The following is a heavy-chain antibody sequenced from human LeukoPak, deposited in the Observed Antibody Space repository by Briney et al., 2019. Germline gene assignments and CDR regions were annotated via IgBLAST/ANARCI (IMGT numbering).Heavy chain of an antibody. CDR1: GGSISSSSYY. J-gene: IGHJ4*02. CDR2: IYYSGST. V-gene: IGHV4-39*01. CDR3: ARHVSNYYDSSQFDY. Sequence: SETLSLTCIVSGGSISSSSYYWGWIRQPPGKGLEWIGNIYYSGSTHYNPSLKSRVTISVDTSKNQFSLKLSSVTAADTAVYYCARHVSNYYDSSQFDYWGKGTLVTVSS. D-gene: IGHD3-22*01.